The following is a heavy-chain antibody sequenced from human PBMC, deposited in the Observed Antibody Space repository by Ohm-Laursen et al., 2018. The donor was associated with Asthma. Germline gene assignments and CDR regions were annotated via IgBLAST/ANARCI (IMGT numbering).Heavy chain of an antibody. CDR1: GFIFNKSW. V-gene: IGHV3-7*05. Sequence: SLRLSCAASGFIFNKSWMSWVRQAPGKGLEWVAHINENGGEKFYVDSVKGRVTISRDNAKNSLYLQMNSLRADDTAVYCCGRVYSSSWDPRGQGTLVTVSS. CDR2: INENGGEK. D-gene: IGHD6-13*01. CDR3: GRVYSSSWDP. J-gene: IGHJ5*02.